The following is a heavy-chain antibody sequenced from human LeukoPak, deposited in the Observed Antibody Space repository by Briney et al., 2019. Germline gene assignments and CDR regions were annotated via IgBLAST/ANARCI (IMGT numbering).Heavy chain of an antibody. D-gene: IGHD4-17*01. CDR3: ARASGDYGVSSFDY. CDR2: IYYSGST. J-gene: IGHJ4*02. V-gene: IGHV4-59*12. CDR1: GGSISGYY. Sequence: SETLSLTCTVSGGSISGYYWSWIRQPPGKGLEWTGYIYYSGSTNYNPSLKSRVTISVDTSKNQFSLKLSSVTAADTAVYYCARASGDYGVSSFDYWGQGTLVTVSS.